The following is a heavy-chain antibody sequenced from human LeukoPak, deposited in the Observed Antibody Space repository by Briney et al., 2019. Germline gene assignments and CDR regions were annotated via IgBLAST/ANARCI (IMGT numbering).Heavy chain of an antibody. CDR2: IYVTGT. D-gene: IGHD3-16*02. CDR1: GGSIGTYY. J-gene: IGHJ6*03. CDR3: ARHIGGGIEDMDV. V-gene: IGHV4-59*08. Sequence: LSLXCTVSGGSIGTYYWSWVRQSPGTGLEWIGYIYVTGTRYNPYLQSRVTISVDRSRNQFFLKMTSVTAADTAVYYCARHIGGGIEDMDVWGRGTKVT.